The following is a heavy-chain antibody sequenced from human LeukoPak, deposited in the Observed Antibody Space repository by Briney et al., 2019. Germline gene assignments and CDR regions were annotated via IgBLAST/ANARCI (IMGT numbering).Heavy chain of an antibody. V-gene: IGHV3-23*01. CDR1: GFTFSSYA. CDR3: AKAIGYSGYDRDFDY. CDR2: ISGSGGST. J-gene: IGHJ4*02. Sequence: GGSLRLSCAASGFTFSSYAMSWVRQAPGKGLEWVSAISGSGGSTYYADSVKGRFTNSRDNSKNTLYLQMNSLRAEDTAVYYCAKAIGYSGYDRDFDYWGQGTLVTVSS. D-gene: IGHD5-12*01.